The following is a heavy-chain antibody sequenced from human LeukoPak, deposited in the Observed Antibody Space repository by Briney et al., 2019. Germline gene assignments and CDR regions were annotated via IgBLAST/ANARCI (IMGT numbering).Heavy chain of an antibody. V-gene: IGHV3-48*03. Sequence: GGSLRLSCAASGFTFSSYEMNWVRQAPGKGLEWVSYIRSSGSTIYYADSVKGRFTISRDNAKNSLYLQMNSLRAEDTAVYYCARDPGGSYYGFDYWGQGTLVTVSS. CDR1: GFTFSSYE. CDR3: ARDPGGSYYGFDY. CDR2: IRSSGSTI. J-gene: IGHJ4*02. D-gene: IGHD1-26*01.